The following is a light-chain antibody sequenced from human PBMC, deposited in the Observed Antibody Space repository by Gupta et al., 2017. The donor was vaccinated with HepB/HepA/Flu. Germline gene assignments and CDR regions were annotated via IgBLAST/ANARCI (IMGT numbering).Light chain of an antibody. CDR1: KLGDKY. CDR2: QDS. Sequence: SYWLPPPSSVSVPPRQPPTITSSGDKLGDKYACWYQQKPGQSPVLVIYQDSKRPSGIPERFSGSNSGNTATLTISGTQAMDEADYYCQAWDSSTANYVFGTGTKVTVL. J-gene: IGLJ1*01. V-gene: IGLV3-1*01. CDR3: QAWDSSTANYV.